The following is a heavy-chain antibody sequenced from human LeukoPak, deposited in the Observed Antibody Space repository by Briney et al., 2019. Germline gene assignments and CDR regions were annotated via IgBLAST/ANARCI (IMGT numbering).Heavy chain of an antibody. J-gene: IGHJ3*02. CDR2: ISSNGGST. Sequence: GGSLRLSCAASGFTFSSYAMHWVRQAPGKGLEYVSAISSNGGSTYYANSVKGRFTISRDNSKNTRYLQMGSLRAEDMAVYYCARVGSWDAFDIWGQGTMVTVSS. CDR3: ARVGSWDAFDI. CDR1: GFTFSSYA. D-gene: IGHD1-26*01. V-gene: IGHV3-64*01.